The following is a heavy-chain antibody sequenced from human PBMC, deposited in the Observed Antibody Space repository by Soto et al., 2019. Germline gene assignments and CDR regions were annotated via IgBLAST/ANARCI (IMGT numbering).Heavy chain of an antibody. Sequence: QVQLVQSGAEVKKPGSSVKVSCKASGGTFSSYTISWVRQAPGQGLEWMGRIIPILGIANYAQKFQGRVTITADKSTSTAYMELSSLRSEDTAVYYCARECDGWKGVKNWFDPWGQGTLVTVSS. CDR2: IIPILGIA. CDR3: ARECDGWKGVKNWFDP. D-gene: IGHD3-10*01. CDR1: GGTFSSYT. V-gene: IGHV1-69*08. J-gene: IGHJ5*02.